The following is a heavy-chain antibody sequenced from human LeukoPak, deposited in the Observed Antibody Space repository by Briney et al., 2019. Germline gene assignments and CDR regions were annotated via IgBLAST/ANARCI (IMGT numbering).Heavy chain of an antibody. D-gene: IGHD2-2*01. CDR2: INPNSGGT. Sequence: GASVNVSCKASGYTFTGYYMHWVRQAPGQGLEWMGWINPNSGGTNYAQKFQGRVTMTRDTAISTAYMELSRLRSDDTAVYYCARQYQLLPYYYYMDVWGKGTTVTVS. J-gene: IGHJ6*03. V-gene: IGHV1-2*02. CDR3: ARQYQLLPYYYYMDV. CDR1: GYTFTGYY.